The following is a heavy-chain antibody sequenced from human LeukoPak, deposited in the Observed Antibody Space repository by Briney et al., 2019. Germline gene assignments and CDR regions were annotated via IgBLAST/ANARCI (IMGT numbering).Heavy chain of an antibody. Sequence: SETLSLTCTVSGGSISSSSYYWGWIRQPPGKGLEWIGSIYYSGSTYYNPSLKSRVTISVDTSKNQFSLKLSSVTAADTAVYYCAREIRDFWSGYCLDAFDIWGQGTMVTVSS. CDR2: IYYSGST. D-gene: IGHD3-3*01. CDR3: AREIRDFWSGYCLDAFDI. CDR1: GGSISSSSYY. V-gene: IGHV4-39*02. J-gene: IGHJ3*02.